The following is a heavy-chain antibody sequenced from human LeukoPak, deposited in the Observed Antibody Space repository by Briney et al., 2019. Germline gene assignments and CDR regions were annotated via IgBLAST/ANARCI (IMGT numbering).Heavy chain of an antibody. CDR3: TTAAQLLPFDY. D-gene: IGHD2-2*01. V-gene: IGHV3-23*01. CDR2: ISGSGGST. Sequence: GGSLRLSCAASGFTFSSYAMSWVRQAPGKGLEWVSAISGSGGSTYYADSVKGRFTISRDNSKNTLYLQMNSLKTEDTAVYYCTTAAQLLPFDYWGQGTLVTVSS. CDR1: GFTFSSYA. J-gene: IGHJ4*02.